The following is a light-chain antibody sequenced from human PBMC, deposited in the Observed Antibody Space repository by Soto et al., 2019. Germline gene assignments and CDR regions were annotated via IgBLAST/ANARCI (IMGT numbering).Light chain of an antibody. CDR2: AAS. J-gene: IGKJ5*01. CDR3: QQYNHWPPIT. V-gene: IGKV3D-15*01. CDR1: QSVSSN. Sequence: ETVMTQSPATLSVSPGERATLSCWASQSVSSNLAWYQQKPGQGHRPLIYAASTKATGIPARFSGSGSGTELTLTISSLQFEDFEVSYCQQYNHWPPITFGQGTRLEIK.